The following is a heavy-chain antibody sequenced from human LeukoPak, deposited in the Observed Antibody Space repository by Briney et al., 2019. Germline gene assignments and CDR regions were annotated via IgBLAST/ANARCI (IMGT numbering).Heavy chain of an antibody. Sequence: ESLKISCKGSGYTFNNYWIAWVRQMPGKGLEWMGIVYPGDSDTKYSPSFQGQVTISVDKSISTVYLQWNSLKASDTAMFYCARRAVSNNYFDFWGQGTLVTVSS. CDR3: ARRAVSNNYFDF. CDR1: GYTFNNYW. V-gene: IGHV5-51*01. J-gene: IGHJ4*02. CDR2: VYPGDSDT. D-gene: IGHD5/OR15-5a*01.